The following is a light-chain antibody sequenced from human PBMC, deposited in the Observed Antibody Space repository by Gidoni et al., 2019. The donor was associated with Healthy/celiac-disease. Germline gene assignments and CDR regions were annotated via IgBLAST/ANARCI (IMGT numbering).Light chain of an antibody. CDR2: GAS. CDR1: QSVSSSY. V-gene: IGKV3-20*01. Sequence: EIVLTQSPGTLSLSPGERATLSCRASQSVSSSYLAWYQQKPGQAPRLLIYGASSRATGIPDRFSGSGSGTDFTLTISRLDPEDFAVYYCQQYGSSHTFXQXTKLXIK. CDR3: QQYGSSHT. J-gene: IGKJ2*01.